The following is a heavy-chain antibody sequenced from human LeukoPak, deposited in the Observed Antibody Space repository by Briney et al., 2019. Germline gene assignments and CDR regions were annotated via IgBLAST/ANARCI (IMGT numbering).Heavy chain of an antibody. CDR3: AREGVVAAIGY. D-gene: IGHD2-15*01. J-gene: IGHJ4*02. Sequence: SETLSLTCTVSGGSISSGGYYWSWIRQHPGKGLEWIGYIYYSGSTYYNPSLKSRVTKSVDTSKNQFSLKLSSVTAADTAVYYCAREGVVAAIGYWGQGTLVTVSS. V-gene: IGHV4-31*03. CDR2: IYYSGST. CDR1: GGSISSGGYY.